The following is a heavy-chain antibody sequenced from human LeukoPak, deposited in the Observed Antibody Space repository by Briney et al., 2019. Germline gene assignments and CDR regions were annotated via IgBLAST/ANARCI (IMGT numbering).Heavy chain of an antibody. CDR1: GFTFSDAW. D-gene: IGHD1-26*01. J-gene: IGHJ4*02. CDR3: TTDGSTTLSNTFDY. V-gene: IGHV3-15*01. Sequence: GGSLRLSCAASGFTFSDAWMNWVRLAPGKGLEWVGRIKSRNRGETVDYAAPVKGRFTISRDDSKTTVYLQMNSLKTEDTAIYYCTTDGSTTLSNTFDYWGQGTLDTVSS. CDR2: IKSRNRGETV.